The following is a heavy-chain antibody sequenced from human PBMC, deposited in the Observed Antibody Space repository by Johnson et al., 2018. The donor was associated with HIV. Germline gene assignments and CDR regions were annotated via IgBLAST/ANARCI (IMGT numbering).Heavy chain of an antibody. V-gene: IGHV3-53*01. J-gene: IGHJ3*02. CDR1: GFTVSSNY. Sequence: VQLVESGGGLIQPGGSLRLSCAASGFTVSSNYMSWVRQAPGKGLEWVSVIYSGGSTYYADSVKGRFTLSRDSSKNTLYLQMNSLRAEDTAVYYCAKDLFTGREDDVFDSGGQGTMVTVSS. CDR2: IYSGGST. CDR3: AKDLFTGREDDVFDS. D-gene: IGHD1-14*01.